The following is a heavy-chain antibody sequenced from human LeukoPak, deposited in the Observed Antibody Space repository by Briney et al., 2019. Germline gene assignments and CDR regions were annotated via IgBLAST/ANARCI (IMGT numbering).Heavy chain of an antibody. CDR3: TRDQGYCSGNTCYYWFDP. J-gene: IGHJ5*02. D-gene: IGHD2-2*01. CDR2: IKHDGSEI. Sequence: GGSLRLSCAASGFTFSTFWMTWVRQAPGKGLEWVANIKHDGSEIFYVDSVKGRFTISRDNAKNSLCLQMNSLRAEDTAVYYCTRDQGYCSGNTCYYWFDPWGQGTLVTVSS. CDR1: GFTFSTFW. V-gene: IGHV3-7*01.